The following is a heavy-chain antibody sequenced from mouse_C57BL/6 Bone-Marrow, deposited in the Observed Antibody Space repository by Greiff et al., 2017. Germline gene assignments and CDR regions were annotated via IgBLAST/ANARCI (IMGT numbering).Heavy chain of an antibody. CDR2: IDPSDSYN. CDR1: GYTFTSYW. CDR3: AISQLVAFAY. V-gene: IGHV1-69*01. D-gene: IGHD1-1*02. J-gene: IGHJ3*01. Sequence: QVQLQQPGAELVMPGASVKLSCKASGYTFTSYWMHWVKQRPGQGLEWIGEIDPSDSYNNYNQKFKSKSTLTVDKSSSTAYMKLSSLTSEDSAVYYCAISQLVAFAYWCQGPLVTVSA.